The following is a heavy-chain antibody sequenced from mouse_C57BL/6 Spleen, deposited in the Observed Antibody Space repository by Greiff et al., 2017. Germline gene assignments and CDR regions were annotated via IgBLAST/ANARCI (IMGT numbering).Heavy chain of an antibody. CDR2: IDPSDSET. J-gene: IGHJ3*01. D-gene: IGHD3-2*02. CDR3: ARYSSGYVAWFAY. V-gene: IGHV1-52*01. CDR1: GYTFTSYW. Sequence: QVQLQQPGAELVRPGSSVKLSCKASGYTFTSYWMHWVKQRPIQGLAWIGNIDPSDSETNYKQKFKDKATLTVDKSSSTAYMQLSSLTSEDSAVYYCARYSSGYVAWFAYWGQGTLVTVSA.